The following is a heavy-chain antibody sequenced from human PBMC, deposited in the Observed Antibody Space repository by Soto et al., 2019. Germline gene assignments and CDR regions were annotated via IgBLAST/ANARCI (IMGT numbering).Heavy chain of an antibody. CDR3: ARDQNIWGSYRYSDAFDI. CDR1: GFTFSDYY. Sequence: QVQLVESGGGLVKPGGSLRLSCAASGFTFSDYYMSWIRQAPGKGLEWVSYISSSGSTIYYADSVKSRFTISRDNAKNSLYLKMNSLRAEDTAVYYCARDQNIWGSYRYSDAFDIWGQGTMVTVSS. CDR2: ISSSGSTI. V-gene: IGHV3-11*01. J-gene: IGHJ3*02. D-gene: IGHD3-16*02.